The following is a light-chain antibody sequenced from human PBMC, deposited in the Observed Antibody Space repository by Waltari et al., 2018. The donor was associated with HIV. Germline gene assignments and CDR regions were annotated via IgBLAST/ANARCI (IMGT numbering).Light chain of an antibody. CDR2: GSS. Sequence: DIQMTQSPSSLSASVGDKVTITCRASQNIATYVNWYQQKPGKAPQPLIYGSSTLRSGVPSRFSGSGSRTDFTLTINNLQPDDSATYYCQQSYSLQTFGQGTNVEI. CDR3: QQSYSLQT. V-gene: IGKV1-39*01. J-gene: IGKJ1*01. CDR1: QNIATY.